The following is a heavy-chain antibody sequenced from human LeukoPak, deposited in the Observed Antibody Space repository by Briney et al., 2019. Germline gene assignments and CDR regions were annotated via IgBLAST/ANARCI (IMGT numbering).Heavy chain of an antibody. D-gene: IGHD2-21*01. CDR1: GYTLTQLS. V-gene: IGHV1-24*01. CDR3: ATDLLLGMSGDY. J-gene: IGHJ4*02. Sequence: ASEKVSCKVSGYTLTQLSMHWVRQAPGKGLEWMGGFDPEDGETVYAQKFQGRVTMTEDTSTDTAYMELSSLRSEDTAVYYCATDLLLGMSGDYWGQGTLVTVSS. CDR2: FDPEDGET.